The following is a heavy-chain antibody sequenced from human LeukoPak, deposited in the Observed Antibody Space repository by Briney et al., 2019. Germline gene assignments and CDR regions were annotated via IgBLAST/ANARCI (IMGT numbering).Heavy chain of an antibody. Sequence: GGSLRLSCAASGFTFSSYEMNWVRQAPGKGLEWVSYISSSGSTIYYADSVKGRSTISRDNAKNSLYLQMNSLRAEDTAVYYCARAPQVAYFDYWGQGTLVTVSS. CDR3: ARAPQVAYFDY. D-gene: IGHD5-12*01. CDR1: GFTFSSYE. CDR2: ISSSGSTI. J-gene: IGHJ4*02. V-gene: IGHV3-48*03.